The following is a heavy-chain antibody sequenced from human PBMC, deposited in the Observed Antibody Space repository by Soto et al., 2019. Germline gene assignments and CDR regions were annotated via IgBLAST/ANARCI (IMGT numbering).Heavy chain of an antibody. CDR1: GFTLINYG. V-gene: IGHV1-18*01. J-gene: IGHJ1*01. Sequence: QVQLVQSGAEVKKPGTSVKVSCKASGFTLINYGITWVRQAPGQGLEWMGWVSGYNRNTNYALKFEDRLSMTTDTFTNTAYMELRNLRLDYTAVDFCVRERQWKPLPYWRQGTVVTVYS. CDR2: VSGYNRNT. D-gene: IGHD1-26*01. CDR3: VRERQWKPLPY.